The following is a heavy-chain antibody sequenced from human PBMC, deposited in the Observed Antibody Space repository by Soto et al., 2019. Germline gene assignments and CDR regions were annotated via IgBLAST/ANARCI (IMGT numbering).Heavy chain of an antibody. D-gene: IGHD6-25*01. V-gene: IGHV4-59*01. J-gene: IGHJ5*02. Sequence: QVQLQESGPGLVKPSETLSLTCTVSGGSISTYYWGWSRQSPVKGLEWIGHIHYSGITNYNPSLRSRVTISVDTPKNQFYLKVNSMTAADTAIYYCARGGVAARKGRWFDPWGQGTLVTVSS. CDR3: ARGGVAARKGRWFDP. CDR2: IHYSGIT. CDR1: GGSISTYY.